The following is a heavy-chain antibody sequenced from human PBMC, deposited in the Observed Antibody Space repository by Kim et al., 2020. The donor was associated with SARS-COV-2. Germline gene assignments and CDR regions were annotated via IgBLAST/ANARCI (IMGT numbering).Heavy chain of an antibody. D-gene: IGHD3-9*01. CDR2: INHSGST. J-gene: IGHJ3*02. Sequence: SETLSLTCAVYGGSFSGYYWSWIRQPPGKGLEWIGEINHSGSTNYNPSLKSRVTISVDTSKNQFSLKLSSVTAADTAVYYCARDDILTGSGAFDIWGQGT. V-gene: IGHV4-34*01. CDR3: ARDDILTGSGAFDI. CDR1: GGSFSGYY.